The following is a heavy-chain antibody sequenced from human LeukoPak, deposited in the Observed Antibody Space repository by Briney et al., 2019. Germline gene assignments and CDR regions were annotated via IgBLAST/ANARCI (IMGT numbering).Heavy chain of an antibody. CDR2: IWYDGSNK. Sequence: GRSLRLSCAASGFTFSSYGMHWVRQAPGKGLEWVAVIWYDGSNKYYADSVKGRFTISRDNSKNTLYLQMNSLRAEDTAMYYCARVDYGDYQTDYYYYGMDVWGQGTTVTVSS. CDR1: GFTFSSYG. CDR3: ARVDYGDYQTDYYYYGMDV. D-gene: IGHD4-17*01. V-gene: IGHV3-33*01. J-gene: IGHJ6*02.